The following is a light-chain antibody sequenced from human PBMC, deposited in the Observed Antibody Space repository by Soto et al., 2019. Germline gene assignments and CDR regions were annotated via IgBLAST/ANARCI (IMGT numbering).Light chain of an antibody. Sequence: QSALTQPASVSGSPGQSITISCTGSSSDIGAYNYVSWFQQYPGKAPKLIISEVSNRPSGVSNRFSGSKSGTAASLTISGLQTEDEADYFRFSFTTDWTHVFGTGTKVTVL. CDR2: EVS. CDR3: FSFTTDWTHV. CDR1: SSDIGAYNY. V-gene: IGLV2-14*01. J-gene: IGLJ1*01.